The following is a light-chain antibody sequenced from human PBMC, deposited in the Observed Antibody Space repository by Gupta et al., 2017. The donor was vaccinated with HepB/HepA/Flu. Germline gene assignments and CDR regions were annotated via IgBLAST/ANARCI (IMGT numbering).Light chain of an antibody. V-gene: IGKV3-11*01. CDR2: DAS. CDR3: YRRCTCRYA. Sequence: EIVLTQSPATLSLSPGERATLSCRASQSISYFLAWYQQKPGQAPRLLIYDASNSASPIPARFSGSGSGSEFTLSIMSREPEDFAVYYFYRRCTCRYAFGHGTTLDIK. J-gene: IGKJ3*01. CDR1: QSISYF.